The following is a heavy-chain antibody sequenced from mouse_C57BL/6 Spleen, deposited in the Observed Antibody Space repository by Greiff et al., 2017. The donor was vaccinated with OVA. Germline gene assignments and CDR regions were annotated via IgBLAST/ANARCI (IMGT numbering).Heavy chain of an antibody. Sequence: EVMLVESGGGLVQPGGSLSLSCAASGFTFTDYYMSWVRQPPGKALAWLGFIRNKANGYTTEYSASVKGRFTISRDNSQSILYLQMNALRAEDSATYYCARYEGNTGCAYWGQGTLVTVSA. V-gene: IGHV7-3*01. CDR2: IRNKANGYTT. D-gene: IGHD3-1*01. J-gene: IGHJ3*01. CDR3: ARYEGNTGCAY. CDR1: GFTFTDYY.